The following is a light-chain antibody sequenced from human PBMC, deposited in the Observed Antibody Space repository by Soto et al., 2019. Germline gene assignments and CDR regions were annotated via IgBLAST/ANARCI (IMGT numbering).Light chain of an antibody. J-gene: IGLJ1*01. CDR2: TND. V-gene: IGLV1-44*01. CDR1: SSNMGTNT. Sequence: QSVLTQPPSASGTPGQRVIISCYGSSSNMGTNTVHWFQQFPGTAPKLLIYTNDQRPSGVPDRFSGSNSGTSASLAISGLQSEDEADYYCAVWDDSLNGHVFGTGTKVTGL. CDR3: AVWDDSLNGHV.